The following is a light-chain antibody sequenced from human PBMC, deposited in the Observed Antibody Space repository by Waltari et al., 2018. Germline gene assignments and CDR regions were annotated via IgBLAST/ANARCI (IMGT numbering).Light chain of an antibody. CDR3: QVWDTDTDQAI. Sequence: SSVLTQPPSVSVAPGQTARITCGGDNLGRKSVHWYQKMPGQVPVVVVSEDSDRPSGIPERFSGSNSANTATLTISRVEVGDEADYFCQVWDTDTDQAIFGGGTKLIVL. V-gene: IGLV3-21*02. CDR2: EDS. J-gene: IGLJ2*01. CDR1: NLGRKS.